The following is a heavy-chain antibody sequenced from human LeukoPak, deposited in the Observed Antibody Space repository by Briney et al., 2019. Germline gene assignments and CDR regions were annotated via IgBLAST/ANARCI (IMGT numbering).Heavy chain of an antibody. CDR3: ARLGSSWFGYYYYYGMDV. CDR2: ISYDGSNK. Sequence: GGPLRLSCAASGFTFSSYAMHWVRQAPGKGLEWVAVISYDGSNKYYADSVKGRFTISRDNSKNTLYLQMNSLRAEDTAVYYCARLGSSWFGYYYYYGMDVWGQGTTVTVSS. V-gene: IGHV3-30*04. D-gene: IGHD6-13*01. CDR1: GFTFSSYA. J-gene: IGHJ6*02.